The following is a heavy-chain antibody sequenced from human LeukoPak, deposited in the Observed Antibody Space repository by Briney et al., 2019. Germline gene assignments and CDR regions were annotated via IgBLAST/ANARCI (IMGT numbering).Heavy chain of an antibody. J-gene: IGHJ4*02. D-gene: IGHD3-9*01. V-gene: IGHV4-34*01. CDR1: GGSFSGYY. CDR3: AGGYDILPGYYKGYFDY. Sequence: SDTLSLTCAVYGGSFSGYYWSWIHHPPGKGLEWIGEINHSGGTNDTPSLKSRVTISGDTSKNQFSLKLSSVTAADTAVYYCAGGYDILPGYYKGYFDYWGEGTLVTVSS. CDR2: INHSGGT.